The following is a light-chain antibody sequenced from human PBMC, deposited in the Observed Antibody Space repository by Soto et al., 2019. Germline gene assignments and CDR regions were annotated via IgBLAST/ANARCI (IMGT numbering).Light chain of an antibody. CDR2: DAS. V-gene: IGKV3-11*01. Sequence: EIVLTQSPVTLSLSPGESATLSCRASQSVSYSLAWYQQKPGQAPRLLIYDASKRATGIPARFSGSGSGTDFTLTINSLEPEDFAVYHCQQRSNWPPTFGQGTRLEIK. CDR3: QQRSNWPPT. J-gene: IGKJ5*01. CDR1: QSVSYS.